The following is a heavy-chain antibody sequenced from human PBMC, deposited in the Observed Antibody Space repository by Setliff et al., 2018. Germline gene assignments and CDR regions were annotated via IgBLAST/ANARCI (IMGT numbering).Heavy chain of an antibody. CDR1: GGTFSSYA. V-gene: IGHV1-69*13. CDR3: ARDSRGLVPAAIEGSYYGY. Sequence: GASVKVSCKASGGTFSSYAISWVRQAPGQGLEWMGGIIPIFGTANYAQKFQGRATITADESTSTAYMELSSLRSEDTAVYYCARDSRGLVPAAIEGSYYGYWGQGTLVTVSS. D-gene: IGHD2-2*02. CDR2: IIPIFGTA. J-gene: IGHJ4*02.